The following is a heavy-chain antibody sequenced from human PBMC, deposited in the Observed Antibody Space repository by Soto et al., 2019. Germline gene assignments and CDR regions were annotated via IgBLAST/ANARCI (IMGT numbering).Heavy chain of an antibody. CDR3: ARADGTMVRGVISYDAFDI. Sequence: QVQLVESGGGVVQPGRSLRLSCAASGFTFSSYGMHWVRQAPGKGLEWVAVIWYDGSNKYYADSVKGRFTISRDNSKNTLYLQMNSLRAEDTAVYYCARADGTMVRGVISYDAFDIWGQGTMVTVSS. D-gene: IGHD3-10*01. V-gene: IGHV3-33*01. J-gene: IGHJ3*02. CDR1: GFTFSSYG. CDR2: IWYDGSNK.